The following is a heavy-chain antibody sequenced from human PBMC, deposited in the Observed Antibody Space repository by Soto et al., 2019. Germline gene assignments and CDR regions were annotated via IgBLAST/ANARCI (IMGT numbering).Heavy chain of an antibody. CDR1: GFTFKSNA. D-gene: IGHD2-15*01. CDR2: ISYGGRNK. CDR3: TSSSVSDIVVVAAASELDY. J-gene: IGHJ4*02. V-gene: IGHV3-30*04. Sequence: QVQLVESGGGVVQPGRSLRLSCAASGFTFKSNAMHWVRQAPGKGLEWVAVISYGGRNKHYTDSVKGRFTISRDNSKNTLYLQMNGLRPEDTAVYYCTSSSVSDIVVVAAASELDYWGQGTLVTVSS.